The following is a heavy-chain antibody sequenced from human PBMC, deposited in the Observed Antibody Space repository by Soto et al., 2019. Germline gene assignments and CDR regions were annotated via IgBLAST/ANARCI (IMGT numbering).Heavy chain of an antibody. V-gene: IGHV1-2*02. D-gene: IGHD1-7*01. CDR2: INPKSGDT. Sequence: QVRLMQSGPEVRRPGASVTVSCKASGYTFTHYFIHWVRRDPGQGLEWMGYINPKSGDTHYSQTCRGRVSMTRDTATDTATLGLSSIKSDDTAVYFCARVPGHKNSRGDFWGQGTPITVSS. CDR1: GYTFTHYF. CDR3: ARVPGHKNSRGDF. J-gene: IGHJ4*02.